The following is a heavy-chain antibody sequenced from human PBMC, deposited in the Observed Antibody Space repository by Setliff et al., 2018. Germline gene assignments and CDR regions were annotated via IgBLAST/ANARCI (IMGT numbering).Heavy chain of an antibody. J-gene: IGHJ6*02. V-gene: IGHV1-8*02. CDR2: MNPNSGNT. D-gene: IGHD6-13*01. Sequence: GPSVKVSCKASGYTFTSYDINWVRQATGQGLEWMGWMNPNSGNTGCAQKFQGRVIITRNTSISTAYMELSSLRSEDTAVYYCARVAAYSSSWYNYYYGMDVWGQGTTVTVSS. CDR1: GYTFTSYD. CDR3: ARVAAYSSSWYNYYYGMDV.